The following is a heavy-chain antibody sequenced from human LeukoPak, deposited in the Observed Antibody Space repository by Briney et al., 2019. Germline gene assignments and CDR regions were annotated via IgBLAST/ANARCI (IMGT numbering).Heavy chain of an antibody. D-gene: IGHD2-15*01. CDR3: GRDYPDCSSGSCQGYGMDV. V-gene: IGHV3-30-3*01. CDR1: GFTFSNYA. Sequence: PGGSLRLSCAASGFTFSNYAMTWVRQAPGKGLEWVAVISYDGSNKYYADSVKGRFTISRDNSRNTLYLQMNSLRTEDTAVYYCGRDYPDCSSGSCQGYGMDVWGQGTTVTVSS. CDR2: ISYDGSNK. J-gene: IGHJ6*02.